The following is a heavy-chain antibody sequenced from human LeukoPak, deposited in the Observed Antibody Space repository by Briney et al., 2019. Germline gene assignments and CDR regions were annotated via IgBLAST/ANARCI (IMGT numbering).Heavy chain of an antibody. CDR3: AKASSGYYSAILG. CDR2: INWNSNNI. Sequence: GGSLRLSCLASKFTFNNYAMTWVRQAPGKGLEWVSGINWNSNNIDYADSVKGRFTISRDNGKNSLYLQMNSLRAEDTALYYCAKASSGYYSAILGWGQGTLVTVSS. CDR1: KFTFNNYA. J-gene: IGHJ4*02. V-gene: IGHV3-9*01. D-gene: IGHD3-22*01.